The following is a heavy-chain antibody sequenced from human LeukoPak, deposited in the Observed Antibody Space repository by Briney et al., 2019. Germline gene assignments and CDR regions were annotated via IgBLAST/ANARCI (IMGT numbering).Heavy chain of an antibody. Sequence: TSETLSLTCTVSGGSMNKYYWNWIRQPPGKGLEWIGYIYYSGTTNYNPSLNSRVTISVDTSKYQLSLKLSSVTPADTDIYYCARAPPEESWLVYFDSWGQGTLVTVSS. V-gene: IGHV4-59*01. CDR2: IYYSGTT. CDR1: GGSMNKYY. D-gene: IGHD6-19*01. CDR3: ARAPPEESWLVYFDS. J-gene: IGHJ4*02.